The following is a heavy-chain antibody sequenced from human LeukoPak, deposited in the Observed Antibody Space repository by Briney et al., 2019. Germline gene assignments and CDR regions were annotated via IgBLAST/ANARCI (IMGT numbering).Heavy chain of an antibody. CDR2: ISSNGGTT. CDR3: ATERAFDP. CDR1: GFTFSSYA. V-gene: IGHV3-64*01. J-gene: IGHJ5*02. Sequence: GGSLRLSCAASGFTFSSYAMHWVRQAPGKGLEYVSAISSNGGTTYYANSVKGRFTISRDNSKNTLYLQMGSLRAEDMAVYYCATERAFDPWGQGTLVTVSS. D-gene: IGHD6-25*01.